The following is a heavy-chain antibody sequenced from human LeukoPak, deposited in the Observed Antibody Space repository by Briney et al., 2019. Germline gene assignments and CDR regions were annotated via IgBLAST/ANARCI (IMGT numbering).Heavy chain of an antibody. CDR1: GGSFSGYY. J-gene: IGHJ4*02. CDR2: INHSGST. V-gene: IGHV4-34*01. CDR3: ARRRYDILTGYRKGYFDY. D-gene: IGHD3-9*01. Sequence: SETLSLTCAVNGGSFSGYYWTWIRQSPGKGLEWIGEINHSGSTNYNPSLKSRVTISVDTSKNQFSLKLSSVTAADTAVYYCARRRYDILTGYRKGYFDYWGQGTLVTVSS.